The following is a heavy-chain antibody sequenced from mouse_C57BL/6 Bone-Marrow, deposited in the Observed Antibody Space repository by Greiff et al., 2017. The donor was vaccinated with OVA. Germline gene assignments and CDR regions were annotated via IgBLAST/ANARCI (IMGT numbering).Heavy chain of an antibody. CDR3: ARSPIFYGD. CDR2: IHPNSGST. Sequence: QVHVKQPGAELVKPGASVKLSCKASGYTFTSYWMHWVKQRPGQGLEWIGMIHPNSGSTNYNEKFKSKATLTVDKSSSTAYMQLSSLTSEDSAVYYCARSPIFYGDWGQGTTLTVSS. V-gene: IGHV1-64*01. J-gene: IGHJ2*01. CDR1: GYTFTSYW. D-gene: IGHD1-1*01.